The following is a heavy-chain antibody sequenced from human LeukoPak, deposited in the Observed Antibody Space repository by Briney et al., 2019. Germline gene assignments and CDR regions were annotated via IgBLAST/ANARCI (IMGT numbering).Heavy chain of an antibody. D-gene: IGHD3-3*01. Sequence: GASVKVSCKASGGTFSSYAISWVRQAPGQGLEWMGWINPNSGGTNYAQKFQGRVTMTRDTSISTAYMELSRLRSDDTAVYYCAREDFGVVIYYYYYYMDVWGKGTTVTVSS. CDR1: GGTFSSYA. CDR2: INPNSGGT. J-gene: IGHJ6*03. V-gene: IGHV1-2*02. CDR3: AREDFGVVIYYYYYYMDV.